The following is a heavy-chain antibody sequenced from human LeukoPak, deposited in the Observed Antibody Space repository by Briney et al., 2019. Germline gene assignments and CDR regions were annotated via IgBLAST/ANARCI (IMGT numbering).Heavy chain of an antibody. Sequence: GSLRLSCAASGFPFSSYSMNWVRQAPGKGLEWVSSISSSSSYIYYADSVKGRFTISRDNAKNSLYLQMNSLRAEDTAVYYCARVSSYYDFWSGSNTNWFDPWGQGTLVTVSS. V-gene: IGHV3-21*01. CDR1: GFPFSSYS. CDR3: ARVSSYYDFWSGSNTNWFDP. J-gene: IGHJ5*02. D-gene: IGHD3-3*01. CDR2: ISSSSSYI.